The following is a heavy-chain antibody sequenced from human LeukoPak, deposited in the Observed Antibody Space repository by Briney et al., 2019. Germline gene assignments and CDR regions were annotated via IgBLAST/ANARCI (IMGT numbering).Heavy chain of an antibody. J-gene: IGHJ4*02. Sequence: GTLSLSCAASGVTFSSYSMSWVRQAPGKGLEWVAAISDSGGSTYNAYSEKGRFTISRDNSKNTLYLEMNSLSAEDTGLYYCGPDDYWGQGTLVTVSS. CDR3: GPDDY. V-gene: IGHV3-23*01. CDR1: GVTFSSYS. CDR2: ISDSGGST.